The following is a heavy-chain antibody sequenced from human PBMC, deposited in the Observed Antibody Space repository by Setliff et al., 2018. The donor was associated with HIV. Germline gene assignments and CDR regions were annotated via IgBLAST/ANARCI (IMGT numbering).Heavy chain of an antibody. CDR2: IYYPGST. D-gene: IGHD6-19*01. CDR1: GGFISSSSYY. CDR3: ARVPSSGWYGGHHYMDV. V-gene: IGHV4-61*01. J-gene: IGHJ6*03. Sequence: PSETLSLTCTVSGGFISSSSYYWSWIRQPPGKELEWIGYIYYPGSTTYNPSLKSRVIISVDTSKNQFSLKMFSVTAADTAVYFCARVPSSGWYGGHHYMDVWGKGAAVTVSS.